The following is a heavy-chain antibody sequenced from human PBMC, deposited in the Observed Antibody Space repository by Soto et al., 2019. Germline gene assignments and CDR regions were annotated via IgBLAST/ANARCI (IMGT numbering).Heavy chain of an antibody. CDR1: GGSISSYY. CDR2: IYYSGST. J-gene: IGHJ5*02. Sequence: SETLSLTCTVSGGSISSYYWSWIRQPPGKGLEWIGYIYYSGSTNYNPSLKSRVTISVDTSKNQFSLKLSSVTAADTAVYYCAATYYDFWSGYKSGPLRLDPWGKGTLVTVSS. CDR3: AATYYDFWSGYKSGPLRLDP. V-gene: IGHV4-59*01. D-gene: IGHD3-3*01.